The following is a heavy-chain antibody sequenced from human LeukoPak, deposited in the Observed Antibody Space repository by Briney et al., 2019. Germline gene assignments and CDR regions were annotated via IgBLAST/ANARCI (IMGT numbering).Heavy chain of an antibody. J-gene: IGHJ4*02. CDR1: GYTFTGYY. D-gene: IGHD2-15*01. V-gene: IGHV1-2*02. CDR2: INPYSGGT. CDR3: ARPYCSGGSCHDYFDY. Sequence: PGGSLRLSCAASGYTFTGYYMRWVRQAPGQGLEWVGWINPYSGGTKYAQKFQGRVTMTRDTSINTAYMELRRLKSDDTAVYYCARPYCSGGSCHDYFDYWGQGTLVTVSS.